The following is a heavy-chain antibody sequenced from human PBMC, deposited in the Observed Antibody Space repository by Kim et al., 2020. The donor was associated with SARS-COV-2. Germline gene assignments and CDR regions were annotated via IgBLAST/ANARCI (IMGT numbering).Heavy chain of an antibody. CDR1: GFTFSSYA. Sequence: GGSLRLSCAASGFTFSSYAMHWVRQAPGKGLEWVAVISYDGSNKYYADSVKGRFTISRDNSKNTLYLQMNSLRAEDTAVYYCARDGVDIGYQGQYNWFDPWGQGTLVTVSS. CDR2: ISYDGSNK. D-gene: IGHD5-12*01. J-gene: IGHJ5*02. V-gene: IGHV3-30*04. CDR3: ARDGVDIGYQGQYNWFDP.